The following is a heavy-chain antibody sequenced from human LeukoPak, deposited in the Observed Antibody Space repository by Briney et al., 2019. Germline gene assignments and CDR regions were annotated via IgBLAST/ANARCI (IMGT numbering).Heavy chain of an antibody. D-gene: IGHD3-9*01. CDR1: GGSISNYY. J-gene: IGHJ4*02. Sequence: SETLSLTCSVSGGSISNYYWNWIRQPPGRGLEWIGYIYNSGSTAYSPSLKSRVTISVDTSKNQFSLKLSSVTAADTAVYYCAREVVGYYDILTGYPATGLFDYWGQGTLVTVSS. CDR2: IYNSGST. V-gene: IGHV4-59*01. CDR3: AREVVGYYDILTGYPATGLFDY.